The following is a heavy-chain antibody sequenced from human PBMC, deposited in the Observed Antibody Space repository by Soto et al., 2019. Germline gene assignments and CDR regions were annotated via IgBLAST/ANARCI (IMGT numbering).Heavy chain of an antibody. CDR2: INPSGGST. J-gene: IGHJ4*02. Sequence: QVQLVQSGAEVKKPGASVKVSCKASGYTFTSYYMHWVRQAPGQGLEWMGIINPSGGSTSYAQKFQGRVTMTRDTSTSTVYMELSSLRSEDTAVYYCAAHPLGTTVTPQFDYWGQGTLVTVSS. D-gene: IGHD4-17*01. CDR1: GYTFTSYY. V-gene: IGHV1-46*01. CDR3: AAHPLGTTVTPQFDY.